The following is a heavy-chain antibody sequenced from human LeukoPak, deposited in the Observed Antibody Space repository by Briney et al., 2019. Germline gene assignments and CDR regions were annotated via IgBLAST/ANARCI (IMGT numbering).Heavy chain of an antibody. J-gene: IGHJ5*02. Sequence: PSETLSLTCAVYGGSFSGYYWSWIRQPPGKGLEWIGEINHSGSTNYNLSLKSRVTISVDTSKNQFSLKLSSVTAADTAVYYCARGVVLMVYATQGFDPWGQGTLVTASS. D-gene: IGHD2-8*01. V-gene: IGHV4-34*01. CDR2: INHSGST. CDR1: GGSFSGYY. CDR3: ARGVVLMVYATQGFDP.